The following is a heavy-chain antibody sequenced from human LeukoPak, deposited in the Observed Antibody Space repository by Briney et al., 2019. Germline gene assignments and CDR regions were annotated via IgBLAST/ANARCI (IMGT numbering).Heavy chain of an antibody. Sequence: GRSLRLSCAASGFTFSSYAMHWVRQAPGKGLEWVAVISYDGSNKYYADSVKGRFTISRDNSKNTLYLQMNSLRAEDTAVYYCARVGGYYYYYMDVWGKGTTVTVSS. V-gene: IGHV3-30*14. CDR1: GFTFSSYA. CDR3: ARVGGYYYYYMDV. CDR2: ISYDGSNK. J-gene: IGHJ6*03.